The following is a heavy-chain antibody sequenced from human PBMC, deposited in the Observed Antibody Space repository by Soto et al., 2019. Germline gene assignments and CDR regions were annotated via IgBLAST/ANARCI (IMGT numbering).Heavy chain of an antibody. J-gene: IGHJ5*02. Sequence: SVKVSCKASGGTFSSYAISWVRQAPGQGLEWMGGIIPIFGTANYAQKFQGRVTITADESTSTAYMELSSLRSEDTAVCYCARDLGYCSSTSCYWGYNWFDPWGQGTLVTVSS. CDR2: IIPIFGTA. CDR1: GGTFSSYA. D-gene: IGHD2-2*01. V-gene: IGHV1-69*13. CDR3: ARDLGYCSSTSCYWGYNWFDP.